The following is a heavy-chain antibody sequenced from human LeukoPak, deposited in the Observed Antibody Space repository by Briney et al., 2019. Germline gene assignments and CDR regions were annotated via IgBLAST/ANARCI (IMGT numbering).Heavy chain of an antibody. J-gene: IGHJ6*03. CDR3: ARNSLPYYYYYMDV. D-gene: IGHD1-26*01. CDR1: GFTFSSYS. V-gene: IGHV3-21*05. CDR2: ISSSSSYI. Sequence: GGSLRLSCAASGFTFSSYSMNWVRQAPGKVLEWVSYISSSSSYIYYADSVKGRFTISRDNAKNSLYLQMNSLRAEDTAVYYCARNSLPYYYYYMDVWGKGTTVTVSS.